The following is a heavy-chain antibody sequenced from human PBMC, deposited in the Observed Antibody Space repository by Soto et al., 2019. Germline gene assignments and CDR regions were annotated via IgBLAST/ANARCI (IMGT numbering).Heavy chain of an antibody. D-gene: IGHD3-16*02. J-gene: IGHJ6*02. Sequence: SETLSLTCTVSGGSISSSSYYWGWIRQPPGKGLEWIGSIYYSGSTYYNPSLKSRVTISVDTSKNQFSLKLSSVTAADTAVYYCARHRNDYVWGSYRPARPYGMDVWGQGTTVTVSS. CDR3: ARHRNDYVWGSYRPARPYGMDV. CDR1: GGSISSSSYY. V-gene: IGHV4-39*01. CDR2: IYYSGST.